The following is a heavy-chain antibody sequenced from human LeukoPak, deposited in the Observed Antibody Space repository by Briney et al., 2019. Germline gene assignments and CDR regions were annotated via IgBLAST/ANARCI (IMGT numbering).Heavy chain of an antibody. Sequence: GGFLRLSCVASGFTFSGYWMHWVRQVPGNGLVWVSRISSDGSSTSYADSVKGRFTISRDNAKNTLYLQMSSLRAEDTAVYFCARLVGSYWYFDLWGRGTLVTVSS. V-gene: IGHV3-74*01. CDR1: GFTFSGYW. D-gene: IGHD1-26*01. CDR3: ARLVGSYWYFDL. J-gene: IGHJ2*01. CDR2: ISSDGSST.